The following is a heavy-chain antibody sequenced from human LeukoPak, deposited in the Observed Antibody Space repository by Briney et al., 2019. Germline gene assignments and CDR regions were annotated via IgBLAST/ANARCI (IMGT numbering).Heavy chain of an antibody. Sequence: SETLSLTCTVSGGSISSYYWSWIRQPPGKGLEWIGYIYYSGSTNYNPSLKSRVTISVDTSKNQFSLKLSSVTAADTAVYYCARDYYDSSGYTVFGYWGQGTLVTVSS. V-gene: IGHV4-59*01. CDR3: ARDYYDSSGYTVFGY. D-gene: IGHD3-22*01. J-gene: IGHJ4*02. CDR1: GGSISSYY. CDR2: IYYSGST.